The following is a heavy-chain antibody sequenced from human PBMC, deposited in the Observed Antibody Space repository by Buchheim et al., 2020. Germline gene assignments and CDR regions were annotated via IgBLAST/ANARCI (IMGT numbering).Heavy chain of an antibody. J-gene: IGHJ4*02. CDR2: INHSGST. CDR1: GGSFSGYY. V-gene: IGHV4-34*01. D-gene: IGHD2-2*01. CDR3: ARRIVVPAAILGYYFVY. Sequence: QVQLQQWGAGLLKPSETLSLTCAVYGGSFSGYYWSWIRQPPGKGLEWIGEINHSGSTNYNPSLKSRVTISVDTSKNQFSLKLSSVTAADTAVYYCARRIVVPAAILGYYFVYWGQGTL.